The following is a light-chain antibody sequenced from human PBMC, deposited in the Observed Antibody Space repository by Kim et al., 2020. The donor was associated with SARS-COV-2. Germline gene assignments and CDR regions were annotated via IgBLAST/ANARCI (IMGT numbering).Light chain of an antibody. CDR1: QSVSSSY. CDR3: QQYGSSPLT. V-gene: IGKV3-20*01. Sequence: SPGERATLSCRASQSVSSSYLAWYQQKPGQAPRLLMYGASNRATGIPDRLSGSGSGTDFTLTISRLEPEDLAVYYCQQYGSSPLTFGGGTKVDIK. J-gene: IGKJ4*01. CDR2: GAS.